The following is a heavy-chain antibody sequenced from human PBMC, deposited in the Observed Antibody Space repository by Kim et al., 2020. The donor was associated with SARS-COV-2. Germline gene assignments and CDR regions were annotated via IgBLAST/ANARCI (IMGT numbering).Heavy chain of an antibody. V-gene: IGHV4-39*02. CDR2: IYYTGTS. Sequence: SEILSLTCTVSGDSISNTNYYWAWVRQPPGKGLEWISSIYYTGTSFYKPSLKSRVTISVDTSKNHFSLKVNSVTAADTAVYYCTRETGGSSAASWGQGTL. CDR3: TRETGGSSAAS. CDR1: GDSISNTNYY. D-gene: IGHD6-6*01. J-gene: IGHJ4*02.